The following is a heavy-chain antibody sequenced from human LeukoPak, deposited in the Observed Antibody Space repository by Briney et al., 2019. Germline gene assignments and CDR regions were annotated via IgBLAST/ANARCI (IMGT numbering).Heavy chain of an antibody. V-gene: IGHV3-74*01. J-gene: IGHJ4*02. CDR3: ARDRFGHGSGTYTLDY. CDR1: GCTFSSYW. D-gene: IGHD3-10*01. Sequence: GGSLRLSCAASGCTFSSYWMHWVRQAPGKGLVWVSRIYSDGTTTTYADSVKGRFTISRDNADNTLYLQVNSLRAEDTAVYYCARDRFGHGSGTYTLDYWGQGTLVTVSS. CDR2: IYSDGTTT.